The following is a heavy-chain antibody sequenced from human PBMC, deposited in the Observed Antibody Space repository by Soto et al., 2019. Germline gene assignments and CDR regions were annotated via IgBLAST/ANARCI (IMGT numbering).Heavy chain of an antibody. Sequence: SETLSLTCAVSGASISSDNRWTWVRQPPGEGLEWIGEISQSGTTKYNPSLASRVTISVDKSKNQFSLRLTSMTAADTAVYYCAKKVPAALRLYYFFGLDVWRQGTTVTVSS. D-gene: IGHD2-15*01. CDR1: GASISSDNR. CDR2: ISQSGTT. V-gene: IGHV4-4*02. J-gene: IGHJ6*02. CDR3: AKKVPAALRLYYFFGLDV.